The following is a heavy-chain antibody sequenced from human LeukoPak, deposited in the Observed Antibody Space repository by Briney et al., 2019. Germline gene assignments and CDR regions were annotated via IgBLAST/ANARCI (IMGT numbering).Heavy chain of an antibody. Sequence: GASVKVSCKASGYTFTSYAMNWVRQAPGQGLEWMGWININTGNPTYAQGFTGRFVFSLDTSVSTAYLQISSLKAEDTAMYYCARGVAARRVTRFDPWGQGTLVTVSS. CDR2: ININTGNP. CDR1: GYTFTSYA. V-gene: IGHV7-4-1*02. D-gene: IGHD6-6*01. CDR3: ARGVAARRVTRFDP. J-gene: IGHJ5*02.